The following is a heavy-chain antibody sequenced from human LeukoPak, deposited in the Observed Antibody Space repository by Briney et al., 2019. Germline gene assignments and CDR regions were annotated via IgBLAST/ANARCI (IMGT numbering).Heavy chain of an antibody. D-gene: IGHD1-26*01. V-gene: IGHV3-30-3*01. CDR3: ARGATLDY. CDR2: ISYDGSNK. Sequence: GGSLRLSCAASGFTFSSYAMHWVRQAPGKGLEWVAVISYDGSNKYYADSVKGRFTISRDNSKNTLYLQMNSLRAEDTAVYYCARGATLDYWGRGTLVTVSS. CDR1: GFTFSSYA. J-gene: IGHJ4*02.